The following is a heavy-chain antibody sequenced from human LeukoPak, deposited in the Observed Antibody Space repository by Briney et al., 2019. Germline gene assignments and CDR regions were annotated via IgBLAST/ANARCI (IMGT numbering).Heavy chain of an antibody. CDR2: IYYSGST. CDR3: ARDGSNCSGGSCYTTFDY. Sequence: SETLSLTCTVSGGSISSYYWSWIRQPPGTGLEWIGYIYYSGSTNYNPSLTSRVTISVDTSKNQSSLKLSSVTAADTAVYCCARDGSNCSGGSCYTTFDYWGQGTLVTVSS. D-gene: IGHD2-15*01. V-gene: IGHV4-59*12. CDR1: GGSISSYY. J-gene: IGHJ4*02.